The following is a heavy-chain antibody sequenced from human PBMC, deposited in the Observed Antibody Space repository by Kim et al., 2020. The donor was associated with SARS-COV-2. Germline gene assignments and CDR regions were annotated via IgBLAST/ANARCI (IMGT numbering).Heavy chain of an antibody. CDR3: ARGPVRSVIVVVPAARGIDS. V-gene: IGHV4-31*03. J-gene: IGHJ4*02. D-gene: IGHD2-2*01. CDR1: GGSISSGGYY. CDR2: IYYSGST. Sequence: SETLSLTCTVSGGSISSGGYYWSWIRQHPGKGLEWIGYIYYSGSTYYNPSLKSRVTISVDTSKNQFSLKLSSVTAADTAVYYCARGPVRSVIVVVPAARGIDSWGQGTLVTVSS.